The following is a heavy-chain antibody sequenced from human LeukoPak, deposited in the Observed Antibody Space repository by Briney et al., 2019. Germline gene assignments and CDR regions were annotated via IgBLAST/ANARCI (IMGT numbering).Heavy chain of an antibody. CDR1: GGSISSRDYY. Sequence: SETLSLTCTVSGGSISSRDYYWGWIRQPPGKGLEWIGSINYSGSTYYSPSLKSRVTISVDTSKNQFSLKLSSVIAADTAVYYCASLHYDYVFSFQWGGSYYFDYWDQEPWSPSPQ. J-gene: IGHJ4*01. D-gene: IGHD3-16*01. CDR2: INYSGST. CDR3: ASLHYDYVFSFQWGGSYYFDY. V-gene: IGHV4-39*01.